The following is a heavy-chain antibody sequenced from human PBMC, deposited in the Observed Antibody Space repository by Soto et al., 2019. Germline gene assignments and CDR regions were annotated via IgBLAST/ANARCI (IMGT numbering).Heavy chain of an antibody. CDR2: MYYSGAT. CDR1: GGSISSNSYY. J-gene: IGHJ4*02. CDR3: ARHAAYDSVWGKSDGSDY. Sequence: SETLSLTCTVSGGSISSNSYYWDWIRQPPGKGLEWIGSMYYSGATYHNPSLQSRVTISVDTSKNQFSLHLSSVTAADTAVYYCARHAAYDSVWGKSDGSDYWGQGTLVTAPQ. D-gene: IGHD3-16*01. V-gene: IGHV4-39*01.